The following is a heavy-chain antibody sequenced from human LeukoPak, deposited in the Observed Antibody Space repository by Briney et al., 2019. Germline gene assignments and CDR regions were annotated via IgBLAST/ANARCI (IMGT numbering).Heavy chain of an antibody. Sequence: GASVKVSCETSGYTFTNYDINWVRQASGQGLEWMGWMNSNSGNTDYAQNFRGRVTFTRDNSTRTAYMELTSLRSEDTAVYYCARSRFGRGVDFDYWGQGTLVTASS. CDR3: ARSRFGRGVDFDY. J-gene: IGHJ4*02. V-gene: IGHV1-8*03. CDR2: MNSNSGNT. D-gene: IGHD2-8*02. CDR1: GYTFTNYD.